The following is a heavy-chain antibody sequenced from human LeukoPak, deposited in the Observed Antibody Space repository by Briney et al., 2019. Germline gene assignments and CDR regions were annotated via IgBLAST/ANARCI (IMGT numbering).Heavy chain of an antibody. D-gene: IGHD1-14*01. CDR3: ARDQGSFDPGGFDY. J-gene: IGHJ4*02. CDR2: IYTSGST. V-gene: IGHV4-61*02. CDR1: GGSISSGSYY. Sequence: PSETLSLTCTVSGGSISSGSYYWSWIRQPAGKGLEWIGRIYTSGSTNYNPSLKSRVTISVDTSKNQFSLKLSSVTAADTAVYYCARDQGSFDPGGFDYWGQGTLVTVSS.